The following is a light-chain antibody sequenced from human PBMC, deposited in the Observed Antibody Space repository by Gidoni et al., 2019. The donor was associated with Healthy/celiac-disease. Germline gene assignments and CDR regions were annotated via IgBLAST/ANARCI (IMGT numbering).Light chain of an antibody. CDR3: QQYGRSRLT. J-gene: IGKJ4*01. CDR2: GAS. Sequence: EIGLTQSPGTLSLSPGERATLSCRASQSVSSSYLAWYQQKPGQAPRLLIYGASSRATGIPDRFSGSGSGTDFTLTISRLEPEDFAVYYCQQYGRSRLTFGGGTKVEIK. CDR1: QSVSSSY. V-gene: IGKV3-20*01.